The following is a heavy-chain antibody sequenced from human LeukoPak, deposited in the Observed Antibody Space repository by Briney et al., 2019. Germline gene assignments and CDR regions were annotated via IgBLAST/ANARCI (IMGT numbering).Heavy chain of an antibody. V-gene: IGHV3-43*02. Sequence: GGSLRLSCAASGFTVSSIYMTWVRHAPGKGLEWVALISGDGSVTYYAYYVKVRFTIARDNSKNSLYLQMNILRLEDTAFYYCATASQPGTTFDYWGQGTLVTASS. CDR1: GFTVSSIY. CDR2: ISGDGSVT. D-gene: IGHD1-14*01. CDR3: ATASQPGTTFDY. J-gene: IGHJ4*02.